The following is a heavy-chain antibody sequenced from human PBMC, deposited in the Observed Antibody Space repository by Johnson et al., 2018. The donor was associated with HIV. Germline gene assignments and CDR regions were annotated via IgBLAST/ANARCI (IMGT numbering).Heavy chain of an antibody. V-gene: IGHV3-30-3*01. Sequence: QVQLVESGGGVVQPGRSLRLSCAASGFTFSSYAMHWVRQAPGKGLEWVAVISYDGSNKYYAASVHGRFTISRDNSKNTLYLQMNSLRAEDPAVYYCAREWELLGSAFDIWGQGTMVTVSS. D-gene: IGHD1-26*01. CDR2: ISYDGSNK. CDR3: AREWELLGSAFDI. CDR1: GFTFSSYA. J-gene: IGHJ3*02.